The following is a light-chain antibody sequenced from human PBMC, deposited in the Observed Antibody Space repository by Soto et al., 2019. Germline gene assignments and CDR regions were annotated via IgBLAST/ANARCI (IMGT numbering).Light chain of an antibody. CDR3: HQRSNWWT. Sequence: EIVLTQSPATLSLSPGERATLSCRASQSVGSYLAWYQQKPGQAPRLLIYEASNRATGIPARFSGSGSGTDFTLTIASLEPEDFAVYYCHQRSNWWTFGQGTKVEIK. V-gene: IGKV3-11*01. CDR1: QSVGSY. J-gene: IGKJ1*01. CDR2: EAS.